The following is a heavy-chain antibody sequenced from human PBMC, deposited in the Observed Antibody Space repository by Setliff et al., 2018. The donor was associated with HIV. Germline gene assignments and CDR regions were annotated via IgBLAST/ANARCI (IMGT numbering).Heavy chain of an antibody. J-gene: IGHJ6*03. CDR1: GYTFTNFY. D-gene: IGHD1-26*01. Sequence: ASVKVSCKASGYTFTNFYIHWVRQAPGQGLEWLGMINPSGGSTTYAQKFQGRVTMTRYTFTSTVYMDLSSLRSEDTAVYYFARGGHYSGSYLPRDYYMDVWGKGTTVTVSS. CDR2: INPSGGST. V-gene: IGHV1-46*01. CDR3: ARGGHYSGSYLPRDYYMDV.